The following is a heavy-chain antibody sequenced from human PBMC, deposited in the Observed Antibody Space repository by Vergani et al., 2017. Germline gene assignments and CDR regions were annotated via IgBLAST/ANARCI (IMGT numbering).Heavy chain of an antibody. CDR1: GFPFSSYG. J-gene: IGHJ3*02. V-gene: IGHV3-23*01. CDR2: ISSGGDYT. Sequence: EAQLLESGGGLVQPGGSLRLSCVASGFPFSSYGMSWVRQTPGKGPEWVSCISSGGDYTYYSDSVKGRFSVSRDNSKNTLYLQINSLSAEDTAVYFCAKIRVVARWAFDIWGRGTMVTVSS. CDR3: AKIRVVARWAFDI. D-gene: IGHD3-22*01.